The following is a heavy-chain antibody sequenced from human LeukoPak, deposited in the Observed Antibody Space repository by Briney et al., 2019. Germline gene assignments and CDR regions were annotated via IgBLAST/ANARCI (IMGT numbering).Heavy chain of an antibody. CDR3: ARLYSPWGIAAAGLDY. CDR2: IYAGDSDA. D-gene: IGHD6-13*01. CDR1: GYSFSDYW. J-gene: IGHJ4*02. V-gene: IGHV5-51*01. Sequence: GESLKISCQGSGYSFSDYWIAWVRRMPGKGLEWIGMIYAGDSDARYSKSFVGQVTFSADKSISTAYLQWSSLKASDTAMYYCARLYSPWGIAAAGLDYWGQGTLVTVSS.